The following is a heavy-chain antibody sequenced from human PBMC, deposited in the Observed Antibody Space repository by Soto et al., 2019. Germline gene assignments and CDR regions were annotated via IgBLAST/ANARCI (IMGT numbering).Heavy chain of an antibody. D-gene: IGHD3-22*01. J-gene: IGHJ5*01. V-gene: IGHV4-30-2*01. CDR2: IYHSGST. Sequence: QSLTSTVSCGTIRSLACCWILIRQTPGKGLEWVGYIYHSGSTYYNPSLKSRVTISVDRSKNRFSLNLNSVTAADTAVYYCARSNRPITMTYLNGFDPCGQGTLLPVSS. CDR3: ARSNRPITMTYLNGFDP. CDR1: CGTIRSLACC.